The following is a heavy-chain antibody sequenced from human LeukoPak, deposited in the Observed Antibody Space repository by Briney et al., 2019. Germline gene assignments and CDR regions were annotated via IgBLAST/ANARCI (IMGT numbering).Heavy chain of an antibody. Sequence: GASVKVSCKVSGYTLTELSMHWVRQAPGEGLEWMGWISTYNGNTDYAQKVQGRVTMTTDTSTSTAYMELWSLRSDDTAIYYCARDRLDSSGYYFPSTPIDYWGQGTLVTVSS. V-gene: IGHV1-18*01. CDR1: GYTLTELS. J-gene: IGHJ4*02. CDR2: ISTYNGNT. D-gene: IGHD3-22*01. CDR3: ARDRLDSSGYYFPSTPIDY.